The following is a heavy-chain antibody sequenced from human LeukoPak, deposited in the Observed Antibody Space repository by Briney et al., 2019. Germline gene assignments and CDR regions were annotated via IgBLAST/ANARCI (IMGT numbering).Heavy chain of an antibody. V-gene: IGHV4-59*01. D-gene: IGHD7-27*01. CDR2: IYYSGST. CDR3: ASRKLGNDY. CDR1: GESISGFY. J-gene: IGHJ4*02. Sequence: SETLSLTCTVSGESISGFYWTWIRQPPGKGLEWIGYIYYSGSTNYNPSLKSRVTISVDTSKNQFSLKLSSVTAADTAVYYCASRKLGNDYWGQGTLVTVSS.